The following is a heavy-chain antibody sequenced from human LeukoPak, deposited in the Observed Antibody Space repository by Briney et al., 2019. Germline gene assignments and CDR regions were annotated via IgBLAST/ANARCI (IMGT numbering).Heavy chain of an antibody. CDR3: ARDAPGD. J-gene: IGHJ4*02. CDR1: GFTFSSYW. Sequence: PGGSLRLSCGASGFTFSSYWMSWVRQAPGEGLEWVANINEDGSETNYVDSVKGRFTTSRDNAKNSLYLQMNSLRAEDTAVYYCARDAPGDWGQGTLVTVSS. V-gene: IGHV3-7*01. CDR2: INEDGSET.